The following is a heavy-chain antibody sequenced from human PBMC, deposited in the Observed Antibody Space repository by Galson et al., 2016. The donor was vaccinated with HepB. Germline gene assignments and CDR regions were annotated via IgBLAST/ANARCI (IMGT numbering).Heavy chain of an antibody. J-gene: IGHJ3*01. CDR2: INTVTGNP. D-gene: IGHD3-10*01. CDR3: TRSGAGGNAFDF. CDR1: GYIFMSYA. V-gene: IGHV7-4-1*02. Sequence: SVKVSCKASGYIFMSYALNWVRQAPGQGLEWMAWINTVTGNPTYAQDFTGRFVFSLDSSVSTAYLQINTLQAEDTAVYLCTRSGAGGNAFDFWGQGTMVTVSS.